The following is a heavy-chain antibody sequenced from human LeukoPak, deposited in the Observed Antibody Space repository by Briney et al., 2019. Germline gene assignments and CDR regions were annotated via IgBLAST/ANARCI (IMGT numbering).Heavy chain of an antibody. V-gene: IGHV4-4*07. CDR2: IYTSGST. D-gene: IGHD6-19*01. CDR3: ARDLSGWSILDY. CDR1: GGSISSYF. J-gene: IGHJ4*02. Sequence: PSETLSLTCTVSGGSISSYFWSWIRQPAGKGLEWTGRIYTSGSTNYNPSLKSRVTMSIDTSTNQFSLKLSSVTAADTAVYFCARDLSGWSILDYWGQGTLVTVSS.